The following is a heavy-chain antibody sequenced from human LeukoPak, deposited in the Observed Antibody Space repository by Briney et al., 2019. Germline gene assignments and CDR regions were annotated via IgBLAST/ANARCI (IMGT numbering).Heavy chain of an antibody. CDR2: ISSSSSTI. CDR1: GFTFSSYS. Sequence: GGSLRLSCAASGFTFSSYSMNWVRQAPGKGLEWVSYISSSSSTIYYADSVKGRFTISRDNAKNSLYLQMNSLRDEDTAVYYCARGDGYYYDSSGSAVDYWGQGTLVTVSS. CDR3: ARGDGYYYDSSGSAVDY. V-gene: IGHV3-48*02. J-gene: IGHJ4*02. D-gene: IGHD3-22*01.